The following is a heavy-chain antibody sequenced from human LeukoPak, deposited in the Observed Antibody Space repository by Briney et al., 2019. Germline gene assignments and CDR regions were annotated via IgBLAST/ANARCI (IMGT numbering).Heavy chain of an antibody. V-gene: IGHV4-39*07. D-gene: IGHD1-7*01. Sequence: SETLSLTCTVSGGFISSSSYYWGWIRQPPGKGLEWIGSIYYSGSTYYNPSLKSRVTISVDTSKNQFSLKLSSVTAADTAVYYCARESGTTSYYYYYMDVWGKGTTVTVSS. CDR3: ARESGTTSYYYYYMDV. CDR1: GGFISSSSYY. J-gene: IGHJ6*03. CDR2: IYYSGST.